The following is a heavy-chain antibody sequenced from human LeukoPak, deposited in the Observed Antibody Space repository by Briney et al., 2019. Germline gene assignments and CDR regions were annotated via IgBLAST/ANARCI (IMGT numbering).Heavy chain of an antibody. V-gene: IGHV4-39*01. Sequence: SETLSLTCTVSGGSISSYYWGWIRQPPGKGLEWIGSFYYSGSTYYNPSLKSRLTISVDTSKNQFSLKLSSVTAADTAVYYCARHLLYSDYEAFGDWGQGTLVTVSS. D-gene: IGHD4-11*01. CDR1: GGSISSYY. J-gene: IGHJ4*02. CDR2: FYYSGST. CDR3: ARHLLYSDYEAFGD.